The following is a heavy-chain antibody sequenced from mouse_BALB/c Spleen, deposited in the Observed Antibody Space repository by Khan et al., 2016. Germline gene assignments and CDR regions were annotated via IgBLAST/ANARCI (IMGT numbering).Heavy chain of an antibody. V-gene: IGHV9-3-1*01. CDR3: ARGKYDGVAY. Sequence: QISLVLSGPELKKPGETVKISCKASGYTFTNYGMNWVKQAPGKGLKWMGWINTYTGEPTYADDFKGRFAFSLETSASTAYLQLNNLKNEDTATYFCARGKYDGVAYWGQGTLVNVSA. D-gene: IGHD2-14*01. J-gene: IGHJ3*01. CDR2: INTYTGEP. CDR1: GYTFTNYG.